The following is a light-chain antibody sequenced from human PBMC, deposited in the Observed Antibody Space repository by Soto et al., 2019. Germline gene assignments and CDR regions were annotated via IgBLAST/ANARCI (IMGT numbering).Light chain of an antibody. J-gene: IGKJ2*01. V-gene: IGKV1-5*01. Sequence: GDRVTITCRASQSISSWLAWYQQKPGKAPKLLIYDASSLQSGAPSRFSASGSGTEFTLTISSLQPDDFATYHCQQYNAYPYTFGQGTKLEIK. CDR1: QSISSW. CDR2: DAS. CDR3: QQYNAYPYT.